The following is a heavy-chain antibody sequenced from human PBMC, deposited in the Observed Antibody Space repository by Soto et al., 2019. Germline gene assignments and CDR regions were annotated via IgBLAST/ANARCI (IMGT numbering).Heavy chain of an antibody. J-gene: IGHJ5*02. CDR3: ARSPAYGDYANLDT. Sequence: PSCSASLPFTVSGDSVSKYYWNWIRQPAGKGLEWIGRIHSTRSPNYNPSLKSRVTMSVDTSKNQFSLKLNLTSVTAADTAVYYCARSPAYGDYANLDTWGQGTLVTVSS. CDR2: IHSTRSP. D-gene: IGHD4-17*01. V-gene: IGHV4-4*07. CDR1: GDSVSKYY.